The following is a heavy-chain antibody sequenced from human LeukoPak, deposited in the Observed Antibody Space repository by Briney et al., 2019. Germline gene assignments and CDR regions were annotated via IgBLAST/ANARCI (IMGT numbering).Heavy chain of an antibody. CDR2: INHSGST. Sequence: SETLSLTCAVYGGSFSGYYWSWIPQPPGKGLEWIGEINHSGSTNYNPSLKSRVTISVDMSKNQYSLKLSSVTAADTAVYYYARGWYVRNAIFGVPTRGKFDYWGQGTLVTVSS. V-gene: IGHV4-34*01. CDR1: GGSFSGYY. J-gene: IGHJ4*02. CDR3: ARGWYVRNAIFGVPTRGKFDY. D-gene: IGHD3-3*01.